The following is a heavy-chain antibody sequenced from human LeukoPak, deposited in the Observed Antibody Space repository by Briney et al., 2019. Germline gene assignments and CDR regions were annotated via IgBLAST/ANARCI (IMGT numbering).Heavy chain of an antibody. CDR1: GFTITNNY. V-gene: IGHV3-53*01. CDR3: ERDPTGASV. J-gene: IGHJ6*04. D-gene: IGHD1-14*01. Sequence: GGSLRLSCAASGFTITNNYMSWVRLAPGKGLEWISAIYRGGTTYYVDSVKGRFTISRDNSKNMVHLQMNGLTPEDTAVYYCERDPTGASVWGKGTTVTVSS. CDR2: IYRGGTT.